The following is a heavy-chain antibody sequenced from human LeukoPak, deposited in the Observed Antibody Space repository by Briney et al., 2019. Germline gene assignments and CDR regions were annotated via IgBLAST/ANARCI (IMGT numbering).Heavy chain of an antibody. D-gene: IGHD5-24*01. J-gene: IGHJ4*02. Sequence: GGSLRLSCAASGVTFSSYNMNWVRQAPGKGLEWLSYISSSSTYIYYAGSVKGRFTISRDNAKNSLYLQMNGLRAEDTAVYYCARDSESYGYSGYWDQGTPVTVSS. CDR1: GVTFSSYN. CDR3: ARDSESYGYSGY. CDR2: ISSSSTYI. V-gene: IGHV3-21*06.